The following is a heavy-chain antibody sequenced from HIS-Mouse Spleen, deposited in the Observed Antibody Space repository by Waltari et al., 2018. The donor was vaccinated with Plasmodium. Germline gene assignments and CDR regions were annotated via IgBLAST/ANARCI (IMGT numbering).Heavy chain of an antibody. D-gene: IGHD6-13*01. Sequence: EVQLVESGGGLVQPGGSLRLSCAASGFTFSSYWMSWVRQAPGKGLGWVANIKQDGSEKYYVDSVKGLFTISIDNAKNSLYLQMNSLRAEDTAVYYCASSWYWYFDLWGRGTLVTVSS. CDR3: ASSWYWYFDL. J-gene: IGHJ2*01. V-gene: IGHV3-7*01. CDR1: GFTFSSYW. CDR2: IKQDGSEK.